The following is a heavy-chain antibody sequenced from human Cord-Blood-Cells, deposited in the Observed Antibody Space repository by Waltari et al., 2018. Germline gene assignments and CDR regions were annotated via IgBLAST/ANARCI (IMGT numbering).Heavy chain of an antibody. D-gene: IGHD4-17*01. V-gene: IGHV1-69*02. Sequence: QVQLVQSGAEVKKPGSSVKVSCKASGGTFSSYTISWVRQAPGQGLEWMGRIIPILGIANYAQKFQGRVTITADKSTSTAYRELSSLRAEDTAVYYCATWNPDYGGKVYYFDYWGQGTLVTVSS. J-gene: IGHJ4*02. CDR2: IIPILGIA. CDR1: GGTFSSYT. CDR3: ATWNPDYGGKVYYFDY.